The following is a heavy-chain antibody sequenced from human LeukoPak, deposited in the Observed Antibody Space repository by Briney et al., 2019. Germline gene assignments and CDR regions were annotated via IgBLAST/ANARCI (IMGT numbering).Heavy chain of an antibody. CDR2: ITGTSSTV. D-gene: IGHD2-2*01. Sequence: PGGSLRLSCAASGFTFSRYSLHWVRQAPGKGPEWVAYITGTSSTVYYAHSVKGRFTISRDNAKNSLYLQMNSLRAEDTAGYYCARLPAYCSSTSCYYDYWGQGTLLTVSS. J-gene: IGHJ4*02. CDR3: ARLPAYCSSTSCYYDY. CDR1: GFTFSRYS. V-gene: IGHV3-48*04.